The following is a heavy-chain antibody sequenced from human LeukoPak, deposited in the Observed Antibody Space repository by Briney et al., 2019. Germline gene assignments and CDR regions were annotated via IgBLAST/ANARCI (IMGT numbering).Heavy chain of an antibody. CDR1: GFTFSSYSMN. D-gene: IGHD3-10*01. J-gene: IGHJ4*02. Sequence: PGGSLRLSCAASGFTFSSYSMNWVRQAPGKGLEWVGSIYYSGSTYYNPSLKSRVTISVDTSKNQFSLKLSSVTAADTAVYYCATLYGSGSYHIVYWGQGTLVTVSS. CDR3: ATLYGSGSYHIVY. V-gene: IGHV4-59*05. CDR2: IYYSGST.